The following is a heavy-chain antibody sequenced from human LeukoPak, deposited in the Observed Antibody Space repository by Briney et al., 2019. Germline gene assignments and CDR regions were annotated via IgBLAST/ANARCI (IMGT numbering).Heavy chain of an antibody. Sequence: GGSLRLSCAASGFTFSSYWMSWVRQAPGKGLEWVAYIKQDGSEKYYVDSVKGRFTISRDNAKNSLYLQMNSLRAEDTAVYYCARDGVTMVRGVINSNTKWFDPWGQGTLVTVSS. CDR2: IKQDGSEK. CDR1: GFTFSSYW. V-gene: IGHV3-7*04. CDR3: ARDGVTMVRGVINSNTKWFDP. D-gene: IGHD3-10*01. J-gene: IGHJ5*02.